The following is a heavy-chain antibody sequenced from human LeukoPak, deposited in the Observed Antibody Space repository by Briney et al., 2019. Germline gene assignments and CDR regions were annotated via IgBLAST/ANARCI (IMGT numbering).Heavy chain of an antibody. CDR3: ARDRLAAAGTGIGYYYGMDV. CDR1: GGTFSSYA. J-gene: IGHJ6*02. D-gene: IGHD6-13*01. CDR2: IIPILGIA. V-gene: IGHV1-69*04. Sequence: ASVKVSCKASGGTFSSYAISWVRQAPGQGLEWMGRIIPILGIANYAQKFQGRVTITADKSTSTAYMELSSLRSEDTAVYYCARDRLAAAGTGIGYYYGMDVWGQGTTVTVSS.